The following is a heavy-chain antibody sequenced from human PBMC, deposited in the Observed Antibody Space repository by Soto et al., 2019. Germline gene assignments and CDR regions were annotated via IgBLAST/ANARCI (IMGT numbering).Heavy chain of an antibody. D-gene: IGHD3-22*01. CDR3: ATTGADSSGYYRFYYYYGMDV. J-gene: IGHJ6*02. Sequence: GGSLRLSCAASGFTFSSYAMSWVRQAPGKGLEWVSAISGSGGSTYYADSVKGRFTISRDNSKNTLYLQMNSLRAEDTAVYYCATTGADSSGYYRFYYYYGMDVWGQGTTVTVSS. CDR2: ISGSGGST. V-gene: IGHV3-23*01. CDR1: GFTFSSYA.